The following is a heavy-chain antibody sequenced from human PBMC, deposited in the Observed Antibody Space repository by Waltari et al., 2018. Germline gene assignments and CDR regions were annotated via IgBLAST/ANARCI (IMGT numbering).Heavy chain of an antibody. CDR1: GGYISSSSYY. Sequence: QLQLQGSGPGLVRPSETMSITCTVSGGYISSSSYYWGWPRQPPGKGLEWIGSIYYTGSTYYNPSLNSRVTISVDTSKNQFSLRLSSVTAADTAVYYCAILEGTYRVVDVWGQGTTVTVSS. V-gene: IGHV4-39*01. CDR3: AILEGTYRVVDV. CDR2: IYYTGST. D-gene: IGHD2-15*01. J-gene: IGHJ6*02.